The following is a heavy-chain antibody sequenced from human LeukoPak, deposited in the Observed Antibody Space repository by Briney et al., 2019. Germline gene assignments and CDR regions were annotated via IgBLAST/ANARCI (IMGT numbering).Heavy chain of an antibody. J-gene: IGHJ4*02. Sequence: SGPTLVKPTQTLTLTCTFSGFSLSTSGVGVGWIRQPPGKALEWLALIYWDDDKRYSPSLKSRLTITKDTSKNQVVLTMTNMDPVDTATYYCAHIPRSRVTRSGWYTLFDYWGQGTLVTVSS. CDR3: AHIPRSRVTRSGWYTLFDY. CDR1: GFSLSTSGVG. V-gene: IGHV2-5*02. CDR2: IYWDDDK. D-gene: IGHD6-19*01.